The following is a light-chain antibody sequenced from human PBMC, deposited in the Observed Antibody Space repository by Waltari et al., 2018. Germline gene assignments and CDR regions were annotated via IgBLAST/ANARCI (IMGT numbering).Light chain of an antibody. CDR1: ALPTKY. J-gene: IGLJ3*02. CDR2: EDN. V-gene: IGLV3-10*01. Sequence: SHELTQPPSVSVSPGQTARINCPGDALPTKYIYWYQQKSGQAPVMLIYEDNKRPSGIPERFSGSSSGTLATLTVSGAVVEDEGDYYCYSTDSSSFPLFGGGTRLTVL. CDR3: YSTDSSSFPL.